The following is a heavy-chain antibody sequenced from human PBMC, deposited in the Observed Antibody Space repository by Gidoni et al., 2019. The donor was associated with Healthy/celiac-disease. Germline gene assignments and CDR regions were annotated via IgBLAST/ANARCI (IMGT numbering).Heavy chain of an antibody. CDR3: AKDPASNYYDSSGYYRH. V-gene: IGHV3-9*01. J-gene: IGHJ4*02. CDR2: ISWNSGSI. Sequence: EVQLVESGGGLVQPGRSLRLSCAASGFTFDDYAMHWVRQAPGKGLEWVSGISWNSGSIGYADSVKGRFTISRDNAKNSLYLQMNSLRAEDTALYYCAKDPASNYYDSSGYYRHWGQGTLVTVSS. CDR1: GFTFDDYA. D-gene: IGHD3-22*01.